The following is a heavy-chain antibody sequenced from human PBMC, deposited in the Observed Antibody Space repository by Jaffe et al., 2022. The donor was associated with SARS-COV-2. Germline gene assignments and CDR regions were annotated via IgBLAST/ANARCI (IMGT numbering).Heavy chain of an antibody. Sequence: QVQVQESGPGLVKPSETLSLTCTVSGDSIVDYYWNWIRQSPGKGLEWIGYIYGSASTGTTYSNSSLRSRVTMSIDTSKNQLSLKLTSVTAADTAIYYCARNFYDNEVFPDWGQGTLVTVSS. CDR3: ARNFYDNEVFPD. J-gene: IGHJ4*02. CDR1: GDSIVDYY. CDR2: IYGSASTGTT. D-gene: IGHD3-22*01. V-gene: IGHV4-59*13.